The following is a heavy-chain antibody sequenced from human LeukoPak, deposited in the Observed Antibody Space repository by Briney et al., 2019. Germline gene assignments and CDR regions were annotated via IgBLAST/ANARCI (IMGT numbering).Heavy chain of an antibody. CDR3: ARDRAAGGDFDF. Sequence: PGRSLRLSCAASGFTFSSYAMHWVRQAPGKGLEWVAVISFDGSNKYYADSVKGRFTISRDNSKNTLYLQMNSLRAEDTAVCNCARDRAAGGDFDFWGQGTLVTVSS. D-gene: IGHD3-16*01. CDR2: ISFDGSNK. V-gene: IGHV3-30-3*01. CDR1: GFTFSSYA. J-gene: IGHJ4*02.